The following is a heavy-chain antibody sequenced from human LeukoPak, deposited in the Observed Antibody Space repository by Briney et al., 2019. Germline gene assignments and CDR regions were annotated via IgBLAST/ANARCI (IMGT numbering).Heavy chain of an antibody. CDR2: IFHSGST. D-gene: IGHD1-26*01. CDR1: GGSIRSSYYY. V-gene: IGHV4-61*05. Sequence: PSETLSLSCTVSGGSIRSSYYYWGWIRQPPGKGLEWIGEIFHSGSTNYNPPLKSRVTISVDKSKNQFSLKLSSVTAADTAVYYCARAGITRVGAAWLDYWGQGTLVTVSS. CDR3: ARAGITRVGAAWLDY. J-gene: IGHJ4*02.